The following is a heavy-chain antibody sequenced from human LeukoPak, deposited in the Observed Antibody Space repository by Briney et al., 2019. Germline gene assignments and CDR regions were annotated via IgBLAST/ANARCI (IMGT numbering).Heavy chain of an antibody. D-gene: IGHD3-22*01. V-gene: IGHV3-23*01. CDR3: AKANYYDSSGSV. J-gene: IGHJ4*02. CDR1: GFTFSSYA. Sequence: GGSLRLSCAASGFTFSSYAMSWVRQAPGKGLEWVSAISGSGGSTYYADSVKGRFTISRGNSKNTLYLQMNSLRAEDTAVYYCAKANYYDSSGSVWGQGTLVTVSS. CDR2: ISGSGGST.